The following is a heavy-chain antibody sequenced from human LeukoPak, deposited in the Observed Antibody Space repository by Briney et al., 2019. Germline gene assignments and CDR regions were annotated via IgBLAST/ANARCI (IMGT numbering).Heavy chain of an antibody. CDR2: IYYSGST. D-gene: IGHD3-22*01. Sequence: SETLSLTCTVSGGSISSYYWSWIRQPPGKGLEWIGYIYYSGSTNYNPSLKSRVTISVDTSKNQFSLKLSSVTAADTAVYYCARDRVSYYDSSGYPYWYFDLWGRGTLVTVSS. V-gene: IGHV4-59*01. J-gene: IGHJ2*01. CDR3: ARDRVSYYDSSGYPYWYFDL. CDR1: GGSISSYY.